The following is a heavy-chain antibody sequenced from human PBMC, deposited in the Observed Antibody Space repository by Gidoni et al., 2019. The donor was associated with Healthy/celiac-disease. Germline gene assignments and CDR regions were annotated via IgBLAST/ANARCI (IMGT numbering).Heavy chain of an antibody. CDR2: ISYDGSNK. D-gene: IGHD3-10*01. CDR1: GFTFSRSG. V-gene: IGHV3-30*18. CDR3: ANQRYGSGSYYINY. J-gene: IGHJ4*02. Sequence: QVQLVESGGGVVQPGRSLSLSCAASGFTFSRSGMHWVRQAPGKGLEWVAVISYDGSNKYYADSVKGRFTISRDNSKNTLYLQMNSLRAEDTAVYYCANQRYGSGSYYINYWGQGTLVTVSS.